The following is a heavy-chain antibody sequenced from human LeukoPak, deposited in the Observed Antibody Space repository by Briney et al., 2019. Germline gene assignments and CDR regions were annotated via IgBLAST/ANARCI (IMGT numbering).Heavy chain of an antibody. CDR1: GYTFTSYG. CDR2: ISAYNGNT. CDR3: ALWELPEGYYYYGMDV. V-gene: IGHV1-18*01. Sequence: ASVKVSCKASGYTFTSYGISWVRQAPGQGLEWMGWISAYNGNTNYAQKLQGRVTMTTDTSTSTAYMELRSLRSDDTAVYYCALWELPEGYYYYGMDVWGQGTTVTVSS. J-gene: IGHJ6*02. D-gene: IGHD1-26*01.